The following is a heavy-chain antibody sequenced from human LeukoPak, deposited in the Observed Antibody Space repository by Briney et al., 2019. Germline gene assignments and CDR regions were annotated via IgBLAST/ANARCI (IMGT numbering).Heavy chain of an antibody. V-gene: IGHV3-74*01. Sequence: PGGSLRLSCAASGFTFSSYWMHWVRQAPGKGLVWVSRIDSDGSSTSYADSVKGRFTISRDNAKNTLYLQMNSLSAEDTAVYYCARGSYCSSTTCGNFDYWDQGTLVTVSS. CDR3: ARGSYCSSTTCGNFDY. CDR1: GFTFSSYW. D-gene: IGHD2-2*01. J-gene: IGHJ4*02. CDR2: IDSDGSST.